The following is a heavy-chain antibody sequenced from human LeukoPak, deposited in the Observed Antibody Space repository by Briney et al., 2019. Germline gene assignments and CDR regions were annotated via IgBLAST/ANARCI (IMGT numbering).Heavy chain of an antibody. D-gene: IGHD3-16*01. V-gene: IGHV4-59*08. CDR3: ASSTTVWVFDY. CDR2: IYYSGST. CDR1: GGSISSYY. Sequence: PSETLSLTCTVPGGSISSYYWSWIRQPPGKGLEWIGYIYYSGSTNYNPSLKSRVTISVDTSKNQFSLKLSSVTAADTAVYYCASSTTVWVFDYWGQGTLVTVSS. J-gene: IGHJ4*02.